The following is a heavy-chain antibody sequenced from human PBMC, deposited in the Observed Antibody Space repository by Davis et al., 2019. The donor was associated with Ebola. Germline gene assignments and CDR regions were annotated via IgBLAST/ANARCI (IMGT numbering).Heavy chain of an antibody. D-gene: IGHD3-9*01. J-gene: IGHJ6*04. CDR3: ARVYQFNDILTGMDV. CDR2: IYYSGST. CDR1: GGSVSSGSYY. V-gene: IGHV4-61*01. Sequence: PGGSLRLSCTVSGGSVSSGSYYWSWIRPPPGKGLEWIGYIYYSGSTNYNPSLKSRVTISVDTSKNQFSLNLRSVTAADTAVYYCARVYQFNDILTGMDVWGKGTTVTVSS.